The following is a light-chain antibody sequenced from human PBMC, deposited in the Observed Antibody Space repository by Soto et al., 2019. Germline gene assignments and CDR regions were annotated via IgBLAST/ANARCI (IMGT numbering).Light chain of an antibody. CDR1: QGINSF. CDR2: AAS. CDR3: HQLERYPST. J-gene: IGKJ4*01. V-gene: IGKV1-9*01. Sequence: IQLTQSPSSLSASVGDRVTITCRASQGINSFLAWYQQKPAKAPKLLIYAASTLQSGVPSRFSGSVSETDFTLTISSLQPEDCATYFYHQLERYPSTFGGGTKGDIK.